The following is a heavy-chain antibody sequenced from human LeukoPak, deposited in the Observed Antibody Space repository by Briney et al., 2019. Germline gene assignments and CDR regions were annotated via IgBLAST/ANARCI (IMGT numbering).Heavy chain of an antibody. J-gene: IGHJ5*02. Sequence: SQTLSLTCTVSGGSISSGSYYWSWIRQPAGKGLEWIGRIYTSGSTNYNPSLKSRVTISVDTSKNQFSLKLSSVTAADTAVYYCARGTRGKTTVTTNWFDPWGQGTLVTVSS. V-gene: IGHV4-61*02. CDR1: GGSISSGSYY. CDR3: ARGTRGKTTVTTNWFDP. D-gene: IGHD4-11*01. CDR2: IYTSGST.